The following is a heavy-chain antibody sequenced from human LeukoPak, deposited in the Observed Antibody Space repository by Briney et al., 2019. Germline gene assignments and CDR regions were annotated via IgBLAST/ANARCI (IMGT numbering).Heavy chain of an antibody. CDR2: IYTSGTT. CDR1: GGSISSGGYY. D-gene: IGHD2-2*02. Sequence: SETLSLTCTVSGGSISSGGYYWSWIRQPPGKGLEWIGHIYTSGTTNCNPSLKSRVTISLDTSKNQFSLKLNSVTAADTAVYYCARCTSTSCYNFDYWGQGALVTVSS. V-gene: IGHV4-61*09. CDR3: ARCTSTSCYNFDY. J-gene: IGHJ4*02.